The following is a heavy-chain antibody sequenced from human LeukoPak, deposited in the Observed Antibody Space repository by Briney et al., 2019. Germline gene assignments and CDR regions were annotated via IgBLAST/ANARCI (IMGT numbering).Heavy chain of an antibody. CDR2: IIPIFGTA. CDR1: GGTFSSYA. Sequence: SVKVSCKASGGTFSSYAISWVRQAPGQGLEWTGGIIPIFGTANYAQKFQGRVTITADESTSTAYMELSSLRSEDTAVYYCARDYCSGGSCSDAFDIWGQGTMVTVSS. CDR3: ARDYCSGGSCSDAFDI. V-gene: IGHV1-69*13. D-gene: IGHD2-15*01. J-gene: IGHJ3*02.